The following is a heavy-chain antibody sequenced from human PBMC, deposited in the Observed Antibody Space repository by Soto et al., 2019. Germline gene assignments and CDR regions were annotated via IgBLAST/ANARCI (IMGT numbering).Heavy chain of an antibody. V-gene: IGHV3-48*01. CDR1: GFTFSSYS. Sequence: GGSLRLSCAASGFTFSSYSMNWVRQAPGKGLEWVSYISTSSSPIYYADSVKGRFTISRDNAKNSLYLQMNSLRAEDTALYYCARDRSGYDKTGPSGYYYYMDVWGKGTTVTVSS. D-gene: IGHD5-12*01. CDR3: ARDRSGYDKTGPSGYYYYMDV. J-gene: IGHJ6*03. CDR2: ISTSSSPI.